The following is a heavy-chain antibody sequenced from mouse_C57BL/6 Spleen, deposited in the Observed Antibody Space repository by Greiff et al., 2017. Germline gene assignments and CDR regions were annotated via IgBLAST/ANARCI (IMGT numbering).Heavy chain of an antibody. CDR3: ARHENPLYYGNPYYFDY. CDR2: IYPGSGSI. D-gene: IGHD2-1*01. V-gene: IGHV1-62-2*01. J-gene: IGHJ2*01. CDR1: GYTFTEYT. Sequence: QVQLQQSGAELVKPGASVKLSCKASGYTFTEYTIHWVKQRSGQGLEWIGWIYPGSGSIKYNEKFKDKATLTADKSSSTAYMELSRLTSEDSAVYFGARHENPLYYGNPYYFDYWGQGTTLTVSS.